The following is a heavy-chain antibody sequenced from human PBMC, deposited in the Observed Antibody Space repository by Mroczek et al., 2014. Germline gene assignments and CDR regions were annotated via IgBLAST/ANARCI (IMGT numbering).Heavy chain of an antibody. J-gene: IGHJ5*02. Sequence: QVQLQQWGPGLVKPSQTLSLTCTVSGGSISSGSYYWSWIRQPAGKGLEWIGRIYTSGSTNYNPSLKSRVTISVDTSKNQFSLKLSSVTAADTAVYYCARDGYYDFWSGYYTWGQGTLVTVSS. CDR1: GGSISSGSYY. CDR2: IYTSGST. V-gene: IGHV4-61*02. CDR3: ARDGYYDFWSGYYT. D-gene: IGHD3-3*01.